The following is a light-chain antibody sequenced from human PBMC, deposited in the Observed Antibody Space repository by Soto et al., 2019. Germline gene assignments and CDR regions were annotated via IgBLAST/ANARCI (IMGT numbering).Light chain of an antibody. CDR2: EVS. J-gene: IGLJ2*01. CDR1: SSDVGGYNY. Sequence: QSALTQPPSASGSPGQSVTISCTGTSSDVGGYNYVSWYQQHPGKAPKLMIYEVSKRPSGVPDRFSGSKSGNTASPTVSGLQAEDEADYYCSAYAGSNNLVVFGGGTKLTVL. V-gene: IGLV2-8*01. CDR3: SAYAGSNNLVV.